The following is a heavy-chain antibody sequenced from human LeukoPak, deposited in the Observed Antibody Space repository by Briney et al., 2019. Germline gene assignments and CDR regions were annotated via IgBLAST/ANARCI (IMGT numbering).Heavy chain of an antibody. CDR3: AKDGSSWYYFDY. CDR2: ISYDGSNK. CDR1: GFTFSSYG. Sequence: GGSLRLSCAASGFTFSSYGMHWVRQAPGKGLEWVAVISYDGSNKYYAGSVKGRFTISRDNSKNTPYLQMNSLRAEDTAVYYCAKDGSSWYYFDYWGQGTLVTVSS. J-gene: IGHJ4*02. V-gene: IGHV3-30*18. D-gene: IGHD6-13*01.